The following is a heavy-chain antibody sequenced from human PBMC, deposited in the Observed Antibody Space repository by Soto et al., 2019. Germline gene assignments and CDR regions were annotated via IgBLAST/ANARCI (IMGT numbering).Heavy chain of an antibody. CDR2: IKQDGSEK. Sequence: GGSLRLSCAASGVTFISYWMSWVRQAPGKGLEWVANIKQDGSEKYYVDSVKGRFTISRDNAKNSLYLQMNSLRAEDTAVYYCARDRSYQVYWGQGTLVTVSS. D-gene: IGHD1-26*01. V-gene: IGHV3-7*04. J-gene: IGHJ4*02. CDR1: GVTFISYW. CDR3: ARDRSYQVY.